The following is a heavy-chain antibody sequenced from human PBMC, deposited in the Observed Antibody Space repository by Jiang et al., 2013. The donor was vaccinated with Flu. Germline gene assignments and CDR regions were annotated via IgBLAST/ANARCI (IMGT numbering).Heavy chain of an antibody. D-gene: IGHD2-2*01. CDR2: IYYSGST. V-gene: IGHV4-59*01. Sequence: LLKPSETLSLTCTVSGGSISSYYWSWIRQPPGKGLEWIGYIYYSGSTNYNPSLKSRVTISVDTSKNQFSLKLSSVTAADTAVYYCARETLPRIVPAAGGWFDPWGQGTLVTVSS. J-gene: IGHJ5*02. CDR1: GGSISSYY. CDR3: ARETLPRIVPAAGGWFDP.